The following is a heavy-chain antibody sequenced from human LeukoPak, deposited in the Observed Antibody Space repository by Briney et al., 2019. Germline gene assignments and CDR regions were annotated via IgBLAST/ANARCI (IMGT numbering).Heavy chain of an antibody. CDR2: IYHSGST. D-gene: IGHD6-13*01. J-gene: IGHJ5*02. CDR3: ARPGIANWFDP. V-gene: IGHV4-30-2*01. CDR1: GGSISSGGYY. Sequence: SQTLSLTCTVSGGSISSGGYYWSWIRQPPGKGLEWIGYIYHSGSTYYNPSLKSRVTISVDTSKNQFSLKLSSVTAADTAVYYCARPGIANWFDPWGQGTLVTVSS.